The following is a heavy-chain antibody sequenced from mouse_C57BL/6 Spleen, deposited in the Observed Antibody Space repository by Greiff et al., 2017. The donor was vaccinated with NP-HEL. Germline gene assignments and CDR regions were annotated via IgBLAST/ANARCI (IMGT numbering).Heavy chain of an antibody. CDR2: IYPGDGGT. CDR3: ARKDRDHQGFDY. V-gene: IGHV1-80*01. J-gene: IGHJ2*01. Sequence: QVQLQQSGAELVKPGASVKISCKASGYAFSSSWMNWVKQRPGKGLAWIGQIYPGDGGTNYKGKFKGKATLTADKASSTAYMQLNSLTSEDSAVYFCARKDRDHQGFDYWGQGTTLTVSS. CDR1: GYAFSSSW. D-gene: IGHD3-1*01.